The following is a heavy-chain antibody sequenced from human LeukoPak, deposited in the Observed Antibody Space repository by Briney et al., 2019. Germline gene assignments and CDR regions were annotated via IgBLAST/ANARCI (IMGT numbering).Heavy chain of an antibody. Sequence: SETLSLTCTVSGGSISSYYWSWIRQPAGKGLEWIGRIYYSGSTYYNPSLKSRVTISVDTSKNQFSLKLSSVTAADTAVYYCARRPRAAAGTGLFGYWGQGTLVTVSS. CDR1: GGSISSYY. D-gene: IGHD6-13*01. V-gene: IGHV4-59*05. CDR2: IYYSGST. J-gene: IGHJ4*02. CDR3: ARRPRAAAGTGLFGY.